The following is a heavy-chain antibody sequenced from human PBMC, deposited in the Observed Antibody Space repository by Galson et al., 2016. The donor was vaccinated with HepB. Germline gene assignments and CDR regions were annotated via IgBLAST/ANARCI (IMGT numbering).Heavy chain of an antibody. Sequence: SLRLSCAASGFTFSRYGMHWVRQAPGKGLEWVAVISYDGGDKHYADSVKGRFTVSRDNSKNTLFLQMNSLRVEETAVYYCAKLDCGRDCPRDDWGQGTLVTVSS. J-gene: IGHJ4*02. CDR2: ISYDGGDK. CDR1: GFTFSRYG. CDR3: AKLDCGRDCPRDD. D-gene: IGHD2-21*02. V-gene: IGHV3-30*19.